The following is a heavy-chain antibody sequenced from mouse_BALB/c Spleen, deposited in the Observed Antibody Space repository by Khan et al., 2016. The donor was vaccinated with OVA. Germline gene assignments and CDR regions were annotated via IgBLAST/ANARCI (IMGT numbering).Heavy chain of an antibody. V-gene: IGHV2-4-1*01. CDR1: GFSLITYG. Sequence: QVQLKQSGPGLVQPSQSLSITCTVSGFSLITYGVHWVRQSPGKGLEWLGVIWSDGSTDYNAAFISRLSITKDNSKSQVFFPMYSLQPDDTAIYYCGRNSYRYDFTYRGRGTLVTVSA. CDR3: GRNSYRYDFTY. D-gene: IGHD2-12*01. J-gene: IGHJ3*01. CDR2: IWSDGST.